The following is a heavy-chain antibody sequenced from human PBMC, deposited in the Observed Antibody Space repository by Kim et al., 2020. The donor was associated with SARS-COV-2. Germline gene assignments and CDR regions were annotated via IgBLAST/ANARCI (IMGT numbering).Heavy chain of an antibody. Sequence: SETLSLTCAVYGGSFSGYYWSWIRQPPGKGLEWIGEINHSGSTNYNPSLKSRVTISVDTSKNQFSLKLSSVTAADTAVYYCARGGGDYDPYSWFDPWGEGTLVTVSS. CDR3: ARGGGDYDPYSWFDP. CDR1: GGSFSGYY. V-gene: IGHV4-34*01. D-gene: IGHD4-17*01. CDR2: INHSGST. J-gene: IGHJ5*02.